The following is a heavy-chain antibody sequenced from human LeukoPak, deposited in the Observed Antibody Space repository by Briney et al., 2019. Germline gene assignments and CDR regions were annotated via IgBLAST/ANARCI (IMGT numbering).Heavy chain of an antibody. CDR2: VYPGDSDT. Sequence: GESLKISCEGSGYSFTSHWIAWVRQMPGKGLEWMGVVYPGDSDTRYSPSFQGHVSISADKSSRTAYLQWSSLKASDTAMYYCARHPVSGGAHSGSYGYWGQGTLVTVSS. J-gene: IGHJ4*02. V-gene: IGHV5-51*01. CDR3: ARHPVSGGAHSGSYGY. D-gene: IGHD3-10*01. CDR1: GYSFTSHW.